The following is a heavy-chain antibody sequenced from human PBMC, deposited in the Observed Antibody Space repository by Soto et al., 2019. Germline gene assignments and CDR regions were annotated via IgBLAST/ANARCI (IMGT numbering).Heavy chain of an antibody. CDR3: GIEVWGRGGHYLDS. D-gene: IGHD7-27*01. J-gene: IGHJ4*02. CDR2: IIPAFGTT. CDR1: GGTFNSFG. V-gene: IGHV1-69*01. Sequence: QVHVVQSGAEVKKPGSSVKVTCKSFGGTFNSFGINWVRQAPGQGLEYMGGIIPAFGTTNFAQRFRDRVTLVADGSSTTSYMELSSLTPADTATYYCGIEVWGRGGHYLDSWGQGTLVTVSS.